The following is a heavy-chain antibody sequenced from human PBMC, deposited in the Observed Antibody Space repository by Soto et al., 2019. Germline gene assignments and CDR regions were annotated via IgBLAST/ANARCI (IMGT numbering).Heavy chain of an antibody. Sequence: SVKVSCKASGGTFSSYAISWVRQAPGQGLEWMGGIIPIFGTANYAQKFQGRVTITADESTSTAYMELSSLRSEDTAVYYCARGHYGILTGSYYNWFDPWGQGTLVTVSS. CDR1: GGTFSSYA. D-gene: IGHD3-9*01. J-gene: IGHJ5*02. CDR2: IIPIFGTA. CDR3: ARGHYGILTGSYYNWFDP. V-gene: IGHV1-69*13.